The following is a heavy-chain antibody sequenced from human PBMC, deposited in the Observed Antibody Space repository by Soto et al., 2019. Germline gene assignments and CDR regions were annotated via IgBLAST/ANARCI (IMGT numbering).Heavy chain of an antibody. CDR2: MNPNSGNT. D-gene: IGHD6-19*01. CDR3: VRERSSGWYVDY. V-gene: IGHV1-8*01. J-gene: IGHJ4*02. Sequence: QVQLVQSGAEVKKPGASVKVSCKASGYTFTSYDINWVRQATGQGLEWMGWMNPNSGNTGYAQKFQGRVTMTRNTSISTAYMELSSLRSEDTAAYYCVRERSSGWYVDYWGQGTLVTVSS. CDR1: GYTFTSYD.